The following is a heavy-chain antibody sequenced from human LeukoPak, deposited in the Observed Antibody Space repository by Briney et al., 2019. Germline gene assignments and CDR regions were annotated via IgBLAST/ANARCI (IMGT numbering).Heavy chain of an antibody. V-gene: IGHV3-7*01. J-gene: IGHJ4*02. CDR1: GFTFSSYW. CDR3: ASTSLSSSWYLYFDY. CDR2: IRQDGSEK. D-gene: IGHD6-13*01. Sequence: PGGSLRLSCAASGFTFSSYWMSWVRQAPGKGLEWLANIRQDGSEKYYVDSVKGRFTISRDNAKNSLYLQMNSLRAEDTAVYYCASTSLSSSWYLYFDYWGQGTLVTVSS.